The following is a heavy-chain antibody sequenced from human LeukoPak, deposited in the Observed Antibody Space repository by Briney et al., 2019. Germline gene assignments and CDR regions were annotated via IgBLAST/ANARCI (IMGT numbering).Heavy chain of an antibody. Sequence: GGSLRLSCAASGFTFGNFWMSWVRQAPGRGLQWVASMKGDGSHIYYVDSVKGRFTISRDNARNSLYLQMNSLRAEDTAVYYCARDRMVRGVIVYYYYMDVWGKGTTVTISS. J-gene: IGHJ6*03. CDR3: ARDRMVRGVIVYYYYMDV. CDR1: GFTFGNFW. V-gene: IGHV3-7*01. CDR2: MKGDGSHI. D-gene: IGHD3-10*01.